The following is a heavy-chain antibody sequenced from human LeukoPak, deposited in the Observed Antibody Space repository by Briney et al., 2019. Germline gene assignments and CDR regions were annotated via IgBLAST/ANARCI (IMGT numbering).Heavy chain of an antibody. CDR1: GFTFSNAW. CDR3: ASGDALDI. Sequence: GGSLRLSCAGSGFTFSNAWMNWVRQAPGKGLDWVGRIKSKYDGGTTDYAAPVKGRFAISRDDSKNTAYLQMNSLKTEDTAVYYCASGDALDIWGQGTMVTVSS. V-gene: IGHV3-15*01. J-gene: IGHJ3*02. CDR2: IKSKYDGGTT.